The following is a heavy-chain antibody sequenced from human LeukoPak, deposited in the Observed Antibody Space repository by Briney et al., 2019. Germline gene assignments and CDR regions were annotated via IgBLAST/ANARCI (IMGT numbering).Heavy chain of an antibody. J-gene: IGHJ3*01. CDR1: GDSVSSNSAA. Sequence: SQTLSLTCAISGDSVSSNSAAWNWIRQSPSRGLEWLGRTFYRSNWYKDYAVSVRSRITINPDTSKNQFSLQLNSVTPEDTAVYYCASQLSLRDAFDFWGQGTMVTVSS. D-gene: IGHD5-24*01. CDR2: TFYRSNWYK. V-gene: IGHV6-1*01. CDR3: ASQLSLRDAFDF.